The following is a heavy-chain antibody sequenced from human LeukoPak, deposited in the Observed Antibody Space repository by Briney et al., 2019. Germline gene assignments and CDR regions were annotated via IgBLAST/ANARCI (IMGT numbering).Heavy chain of an antibody. Sequence: GASVTVSYMASVRTLCIYAISWVRQAHGHGLEWMGGIIPNFGTANYAQKFQGRVTITTDESTSTAYMELSSLRSEDTAVYYCARTDIVVVPARNWFDPWGQGTLVTVSS. V-gene: IGHV1-69*05. D-gene: IGHD2-2*01. J-gene: IGHJ5*02. CDR1: VRTLCIYA. CDR2: IIPNFGTA. CDR3: ARTDIVVVPARNWFDP.